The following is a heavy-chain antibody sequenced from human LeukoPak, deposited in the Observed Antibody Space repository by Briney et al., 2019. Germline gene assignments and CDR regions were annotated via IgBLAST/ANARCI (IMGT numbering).Heavy chain of an antibody. Sequence: SETLSLTCTLSDSSISSTTYYWGWIRQPPGKGLEWIGSIYYSGSTYYNPSPKSRLTISVDTSKNQFSLKLSSVTAADTAVFYCARAACRGGSCYSSYYYYMDVWGKGTTVTVSS. D-gene: IGHD2-15*01. CDR3: ARAACRGGSCYSSYYYYMDV. J-gene: IGHJ6*03. CDR2: IYYSGST. V-gene: IGHV4-39*07. CDR1: DSSISSTTYY.